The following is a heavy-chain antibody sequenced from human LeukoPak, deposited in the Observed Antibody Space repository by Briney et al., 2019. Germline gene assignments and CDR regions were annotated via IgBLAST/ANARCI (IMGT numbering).Heavy chain of an antibody. CDR3: AGQRGSFGQQPSFDY. CDR1: GGSISSGSYY. J-gene: IGHJ4*02. D-gene: IGHD6-13*01. Sequence: SETLSLTCAVSGGSISSGSYYWSWIRQPAGKGLEWIGRIYTSGSTNYNPSLKSRVTISVDTSKNQFSLKLSSVTAADTAVYYCAGQRGSFGQQPSFDYWGQGTLVTVSS. CDR2: IYTSGST. V-gene: IGHV4-61*02.